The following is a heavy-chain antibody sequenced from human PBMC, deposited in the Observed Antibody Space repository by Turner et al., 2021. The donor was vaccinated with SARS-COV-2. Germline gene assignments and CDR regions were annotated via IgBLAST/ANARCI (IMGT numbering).Heavy chain of an antibody. CDR2: ISYDGSNK. J-gene: IGHJ4*02. Sequence: QVRLVESGGGVVQPGRSLRLSCAASGFTFSTYAMHWVRQAPGKGLEWVAVISYDGSNKYYADSVKGRFTISRDNSKNTLYLQMNSLRAEDTAVYYCAKGLGGYCSGGSCYSGIVDYWGQGTLVTVSS. CDR1: GFTFSTYA. V-gene: IGHV3-30-3*01. D-gene: IGHD2-15*01. CDR3: AKGLGGYCSGGSCYSGIVDY.